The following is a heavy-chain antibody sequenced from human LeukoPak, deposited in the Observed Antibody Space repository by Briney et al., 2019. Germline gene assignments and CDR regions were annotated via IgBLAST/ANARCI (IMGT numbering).Heavy chain of an antibody. Sequence: NPSETLSLTCTVSGGSIANYFWSWIRQSPGKGLEWIGYVYSDGSTKYKSSLKSRVTISVDTSKDQFSLKPSSVTAADTAVYYCARASDSSGSYSGGHIWGQGTMVTVSS. V-gene: IGHV4-59*01. CDR3: ARASDSSGSYSGGHI. J-gene: IGHJ3*02. D-gene: IGHD6-19*01. CDR1: GGSIANYF. CDR2: VYSDGST.